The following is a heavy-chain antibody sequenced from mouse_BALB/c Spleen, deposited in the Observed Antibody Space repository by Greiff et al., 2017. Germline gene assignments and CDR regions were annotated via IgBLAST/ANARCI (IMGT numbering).Heavy chain of an antibody. CDR2: ISSGSSTI. Sequence: EVQVVESGGGLVQPGGSRKLSCAASGFTFSSFGMHWVRQAPEKGLEWVAYISSGSSTIYYADTVKGRFTISRDNPKNTLFLQMTSLRSEDTDMYYCARDSSGYYAMDYWGQGTSVTVSS. D-gene: IGHD3-2*01. V-gene: IGHV5-17*02. CDR3: ARDSSGYYAMDY. J-gene: IGHJ4*01. CDR1: GFTFSSFG.